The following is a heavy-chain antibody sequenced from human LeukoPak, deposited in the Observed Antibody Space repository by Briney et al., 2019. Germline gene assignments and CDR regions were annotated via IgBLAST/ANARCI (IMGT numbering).Heavy chain of an antibody. CDR2: ISYDGSNK. CDR3: ASSPRSGYYYDPYYYYGMEV. Sequence: GGSLRLSCAASGFTFSSYAMHWVRQAPGKGLEWVAVISYDGSNKYYADSVKGRFTISRDNSKNTLYLQMNSLRAEDTAVYYCASSPRSGYYYDPYYYYGMEVWGQGTTVTVSS. J-gene: IGHJ6*02. V-gene: IGHV3-30*04. D-gene: IGHD3-22*01. CDR1: GFTFSSYA.